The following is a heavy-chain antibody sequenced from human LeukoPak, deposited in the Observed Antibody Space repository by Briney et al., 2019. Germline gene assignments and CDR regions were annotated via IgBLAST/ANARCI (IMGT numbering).Heavy chain of an antibody. D-gene: IGHD4-17*01. CDR1: GFTFSSYE. CDR2: INSGGITI. CDR3: AKSLYSTVTTFDY. J-gene: IGHJ4*02. Sequence: GGSLRLSCAASGFTFSSYEMNWVRQAPGKGLEWVSYINSGGITIYYADSVKGRFTISRDNSKNTLYLQMNSLRAEDTAVYYCAKSLYSTVTTFDYWGQGTLVTVSS. V-gene: IGHV3-48*03.